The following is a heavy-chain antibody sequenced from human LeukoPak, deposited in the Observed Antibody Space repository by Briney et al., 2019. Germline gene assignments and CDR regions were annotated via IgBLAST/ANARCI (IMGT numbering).Heavy chain of an antibody. CDR1: GGSISIYY. V-gene: IGHV4-59*01. CDR2: IYHSGST. J-gene: IGHJ4*02. CDR3: TRDRELGF. D-gene: IGHD1-26*01. Sequence: SETLSLTCTVSGGSISIYYWNWIRQPPGKGLEWIGSIYHSGSTTYNLSLKSRVTISGDTSKNQFSLKLTSVTAADTAVYYCTRDRELGFWGQGTLVTVSS.